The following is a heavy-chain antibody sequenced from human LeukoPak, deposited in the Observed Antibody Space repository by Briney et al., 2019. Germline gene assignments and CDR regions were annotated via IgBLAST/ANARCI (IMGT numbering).Heavy chain of an antibody. Sequence: GGSLRLSCAASGFTFSSYWMHWVRQAPGKGLVWVSRIDSDGSSTIYADSVKGRFTITRDNAKNTLNLQMNSLRAEDTGLYYCARSGAPTPDYWGQGTLVIVSS. CDR3: ARSGAPTPDY. CDR2: IDSDGSST. D-gene: IGHD2-15*01. J-gene: IGHJ4*02. V-gene: IGHV3-74*01. CDR1: GFTFSSYW.